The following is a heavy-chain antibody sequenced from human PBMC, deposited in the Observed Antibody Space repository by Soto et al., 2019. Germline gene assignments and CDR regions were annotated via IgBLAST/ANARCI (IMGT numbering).Heavy chain of an antibody. D-gene: IGHD2-2*01. CDR3: AREMGYCVSTSCPFDY. Sequence: QVQLVESGGGVVQPGRSLRRSCTASGFILGSHAMHWVRQAPGKGLEWVAITSYDGSNKYHADSVKGRFTISRDNSKNTLSLQMNSLRAEDTAVYYCAREMGYCVSTSCPFDYWGQGTLVTVSS. CDR1: GFILGSHA. V-gene: IGHV3-30-3*01. CDR2: TSYDGSNK. J-gene: IGHJ4*02.